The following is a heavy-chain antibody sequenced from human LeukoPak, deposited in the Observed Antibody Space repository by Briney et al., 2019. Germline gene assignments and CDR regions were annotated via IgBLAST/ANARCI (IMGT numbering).Heavy chain of an antibody. CDR3: AKDHGTMVRGVIIGPVDY. D-gene: IGHD3-10*01. Sequence: GGSLRLSCAASGFTFSSYGMHWVRQAPGKGLEWVAVISYDGSNKYCADSVKGRFTISRDNSKNTLYLQMNSLRAEDTAVYYCAKDHGTMVRGVIIGPVDYWGQGTLVTVSS. CDR1: GFTFSSYG. V-gene: IGHV3-30*18. CDR2: ISYDGSNK. J-gene: IGHJ4*02.